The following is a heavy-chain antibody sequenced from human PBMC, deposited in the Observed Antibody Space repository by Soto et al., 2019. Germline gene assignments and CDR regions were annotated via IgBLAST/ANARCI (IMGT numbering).Heavy chain of an antibody. CDR3: ARDFGTASYFDP. CDR1: GDSIGGVGY. J-gene: IGHJ5*02. D-gene: IGHD5-18*01. CDR2: IYSSGTT. Sequence: SETLSLTCTVSGDSIGGVGYWSWIRQFPGRGLEWIGCIYSSGTTNYNPSLKSRVTMSVDASKNQFSLKLSSVTAADTAVYYCARDFGTASYFDPWGQGILVTVSS. V-gene: IGHV4-61*08.